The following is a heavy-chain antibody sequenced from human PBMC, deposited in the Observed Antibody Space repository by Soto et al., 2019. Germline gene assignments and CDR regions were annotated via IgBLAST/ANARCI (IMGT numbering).Heavy chain of an antibody. CDR3: AKNQGVELVPLATVDWFDP. J-gene: IGHJ5*02. D-gene: IGHD1-26*01. Sequence: GGSLRLSCAASGFIFENFGMSWVRQAPGKGLEWISAISGSGFKKYYADSVKGRFTISRDNSKSTVYLELNNLSAEDTAVYHCAKNQGVELVPLATVDWFDPWGQGSVVTVSS. CDR1: GFIFENFG. CDR2: ISGSGFKK. V-gene: IGHV3-23*01.